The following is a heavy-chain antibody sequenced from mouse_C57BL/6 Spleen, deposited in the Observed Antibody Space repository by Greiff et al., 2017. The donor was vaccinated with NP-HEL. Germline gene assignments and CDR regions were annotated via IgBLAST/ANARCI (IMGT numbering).Heavy chain of an antibody. J-gene: IGHJ3*01. CDR3: ARGRLRFAD. D-gene: IGHD3-2*02. V-gene: IGHV5-17*01. Sequence: EVKLMESGGGLVKPGGSLKLSCAASGFTFSDYGMHWVRQAPEKGLEWVAYISSGSSTIYYADTVKGRFTISRDNAKNTLFLQTTSLRSEDTAMYYCARGRLRFADWGKGTLVTVSA. CDR1: GFTFSDYG. CDR2: ISSGSSTI.